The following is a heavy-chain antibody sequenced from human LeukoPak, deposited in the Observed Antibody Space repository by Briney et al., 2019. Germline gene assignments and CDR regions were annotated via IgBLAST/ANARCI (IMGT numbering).Heavy chain of an antibody. CDR1: GFTFSSYG. V-gene: IGHV3-48*01. CDR3: TTGGSVIVAGTRAFDI. Sequence: GGSLRLSCAASGFTFSSYGMNWVRQAPGKGLEWVSYISSSSSTIYYADSVKGRFTISRDNAKNSLYLQMNSLKTEDTAVYYCTTGGSVIVAGTRAFDIWGQGTMVTVSS. J-gene: IGHJ3*02. D-gene: IGHD5-12*01. CDR2: ISSSSSTI.